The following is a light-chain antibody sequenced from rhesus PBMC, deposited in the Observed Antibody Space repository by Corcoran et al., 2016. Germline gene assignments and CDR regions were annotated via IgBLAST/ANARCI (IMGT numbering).Light chain of an antibody. CDR1: QNIYIW. V-gene: IGKV1-22*01. J-gene: IGKJ2*01. CDR2: KAS. Sequence: DIQMTQSPSSLSASVGDTVTITCRASQNIYIWLAWYKQKPGKAPNLLIYKASSLQSGVPSRFSGHGSGTDFTLTIISLQSEDFATYYCQQSTSSPYSFGQGTKVQIK. CDR3: QQSTSSPYS.